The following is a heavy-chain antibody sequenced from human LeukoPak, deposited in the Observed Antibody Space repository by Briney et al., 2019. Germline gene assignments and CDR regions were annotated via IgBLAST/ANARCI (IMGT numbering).Heavy chain of an antibody. CDR3: ANSQGYGDYVDAFDI. D-gene: IGHD4-17*01. V-gene: IGHV3-30*02. Sequence: GGSLRLSCAASGFTFSSYGMHWVRQAPGKGLEWVAFIRYDGSNKYYADSVKGRFTISRDNSKNTLYLQMNSLRAEDTAVYYCANSQGYGDYVDAFDIWGQGTMATVSS. CDR2: IRYDGSNK. CDR1: GFTFSSYG. J-gene: IGHJ3*02.